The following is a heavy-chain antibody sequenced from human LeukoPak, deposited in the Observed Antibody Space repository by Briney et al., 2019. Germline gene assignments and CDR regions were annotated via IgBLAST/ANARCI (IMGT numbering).Heavy chain of an antibody. J-gene: IGHJ4*02. D-gene: IGHD3-10*01. CDR1: GYTFTSYD. CDR3: ARGRASRHYYGSGRKYYFDY. V-gene: IGHV1-8*01. CDR2: MNPNSGNT. Sequence: ASVKVSCKASGYTFTSYDINWVRQATGQGLEWMGWMNPNSGNTGYAQKFQGRVTMTRNTSISTAYMELSSLRSEDTAVYYCARGRASRHYYGSGRKYYFDYWGQGTLVTVSS.